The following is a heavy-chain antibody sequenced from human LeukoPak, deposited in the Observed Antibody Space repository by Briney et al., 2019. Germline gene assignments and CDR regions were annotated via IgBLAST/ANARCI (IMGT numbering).Heavy chain of an antibody. Sequence: PSQTLSLTCTVSGGSISSGSYYWSWIRQPAGKGLEWIGRIYTSGSTNYNPSLKSRVTISVDTSKNQFSLKLSSVTAADTAVYYCARERLYYMDVWGKGTTVTISS. CDR3: ARERLYYMDV. CDR2: IYTSGST. V-gene: IGHV4-61*02. CDR1: GGSISSGSYY. J-gene: IGHJ6*03.